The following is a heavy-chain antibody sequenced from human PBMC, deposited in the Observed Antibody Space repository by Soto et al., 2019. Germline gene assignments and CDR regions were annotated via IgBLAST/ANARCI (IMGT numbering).Heavy chain of an antibody. J-gene: IGHJ5*02. D-gene: IGHD6-13*01. Sequence: QVQLVQSGAEVKKPGSSVKVSCKASGGTFSSYAISWVRQAPGQGLEWMGGIIPIFGTANYAQKFQGRVTITADKSTSTAYMELSSLRSEDTAVYYCARRYTSRNEEQQLVGFFDPWGQGTLVTVSS. CDR2: IIPIFGTA. V-gene: IGHV1-69*06. CDR3: ARRYTSRNEEQQLVGFFDP. CDR1: GGTFSSYA.